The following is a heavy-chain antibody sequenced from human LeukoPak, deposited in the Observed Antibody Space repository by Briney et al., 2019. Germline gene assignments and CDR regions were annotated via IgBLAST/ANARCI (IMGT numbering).Heavy chain of an antibody. V-gene: IGHV3-20*04. CDR1: GFTFDDYG. CDR2: INWNGGST. D-gene: IGHD3-3*01. CDR3: AREGPFWSGYLYYFDY. Sequence: GGSLRLSCAASGFTFDDYGMSWVRQAPGKGLEWVSGINWNGGSTVYGDSVKGRFTISRDNAKNSVYLQMNSLRAEDTALYYCAREGPFWSGYLYYFDYWGQGTLVTVSS. J-gene: IGHJ4*02.